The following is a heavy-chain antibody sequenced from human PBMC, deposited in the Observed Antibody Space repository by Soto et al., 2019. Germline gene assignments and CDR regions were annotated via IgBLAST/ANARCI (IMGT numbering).Heavy chain of an antibody. CDR3: VTYYDFWSGYHHY. V-gene: IGHV3-64D*06. J-gene: IGHJ4*02. Sequence: GESLKISCSASGFTFSSYAMHWVRQAPGKGLEYVSAISSNGGSTYYADSVKGRFTISRDNSKNTLYLQMSSLRAEDTAVYYCVTYYDFWSGYHHYWGQGTLVTVSS. CDR2: ISSNGGST. D-gene: IGHD3-3*01. CDR1: GFTFSSYA.